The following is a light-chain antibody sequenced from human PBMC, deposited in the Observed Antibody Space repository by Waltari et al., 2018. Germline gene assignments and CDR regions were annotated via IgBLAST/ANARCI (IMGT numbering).Light chain of an antibody. CDR2: DAS. CDR3: QQRNNWPPT. J-gene: IGKJ1*01. CDR1: QSVYIY. Sequence: EILLTQSPATLSLNPGDTATISGRASQSVYIYLAWYQQRPGQAPRLLLSDASTRATGTPARFSGGGSGTDFTLTISSLEPEDFAVYYCQQRNNWPPTFGQGTTV. V-gene: IGKV3-11*01.